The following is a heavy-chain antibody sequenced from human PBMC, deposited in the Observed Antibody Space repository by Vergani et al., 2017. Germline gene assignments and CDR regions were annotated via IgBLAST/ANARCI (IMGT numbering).Heavy chain of an antibody. J-gene: IGHJ6*02. CDR3: ARDCTSGGCPDNYGMDV. D-gene: IGHD2-8*01. V-gene: IGHV3-21*06. CDR2: IGSSGPYI. Sequence: VQLVESGGGLVKPGGSLRLSCAASGLTFSDFSMSWVRQAPGKGLEWVAFIGSSGPYINYADSVKGRFIISRDNTNNSLFLQLRSLRAEDAAVYYCARDCTSGGCPDNYGMDVWGQGAMVTVSS. CDR1: GLTFSDFS.